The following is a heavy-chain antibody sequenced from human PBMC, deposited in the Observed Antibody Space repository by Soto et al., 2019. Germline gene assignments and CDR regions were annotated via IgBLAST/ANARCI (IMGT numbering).Heavy chain of an antibody. Sequence: PXGSLRLSFAASGFTFSSYGMHWVRQAPGKGLEWVAVISYDGSNKYYADSVKGRFTISRDNSKNTLYLQMNSLRAEDTAVYYCAKGVHLEYWGQGTLVTVS. V-gene: IGHV3-30*18. CDR3: AKGVHLEY. J-gene: IGHJ4*02. CDR1: GFTFSSYG. CDR2: ISYDGSNK.